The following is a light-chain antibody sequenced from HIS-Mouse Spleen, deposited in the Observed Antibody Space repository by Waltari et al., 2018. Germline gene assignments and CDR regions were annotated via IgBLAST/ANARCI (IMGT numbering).Light chain of an antibody. CDR1: QSVSSN. CDR3: QQYNTWPPGIT. J-gene: IGKJ5*01. Sequence: EIVMTQSPATLSVSPWERATLSCRASQSVSSNLAWYQQKPGQAPRLLIYGASTRATGIPARFSGSGSGTEFTLTISSLQSEDFAVYYCQQYNTWPPGITFGQGTRLEIK. V-gene: IGKV3-15*01. CDR2: GAS.